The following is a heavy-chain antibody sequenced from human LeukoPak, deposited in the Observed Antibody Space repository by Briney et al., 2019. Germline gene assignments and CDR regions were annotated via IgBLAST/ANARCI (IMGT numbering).Heavy chain of an antibody. D-gene: IGHD6-13*01. Sequence: GASVKVSCKASGYTFTGYYMHWVRQAPGQGLEWMGWINPNSGGTNYAQKFQGRVTMTRDTSISTAYMELSRLRSDDTAVYYCARERRRDGAAIIIDYWGQGTLVTVSS. V-gene: IGHV1-2*02. J-gene: IGHJ4*02. CDR1: GYTFTGYY. CDR3: ARERRRDGAAIIIDY. CDR2: INPNSGGT.